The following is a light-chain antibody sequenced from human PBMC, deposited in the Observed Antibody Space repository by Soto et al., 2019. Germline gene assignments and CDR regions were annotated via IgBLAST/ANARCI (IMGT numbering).Light chain of an antibody. J-gene: IGLJ3*02. CDR3: CSYAGTITWV. V-gene: IGLV2-23*02. CDR2: DVN. Sequence: QSVLSQPASVSGSPGQSITMSCTGTSSDVGLYNLVSWYQQHPDKAPKLMIYDVNKRPSGVSNRFSGSKSGNTASLTISGLQAEDEADYYCCSYAGTITWVFGGGTKVTVL. CDR1: SSDVGLYNL.